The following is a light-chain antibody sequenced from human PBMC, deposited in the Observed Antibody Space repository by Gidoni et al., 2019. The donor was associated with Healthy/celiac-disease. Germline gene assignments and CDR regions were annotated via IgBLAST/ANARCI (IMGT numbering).Light chain of an antibody. CDR2: WAS. CDR3: QQYYSTFWT. J-gene: IGKJ1*01. V-gene: IGKV4-1*01. CDR1: QSVLYCSNNKNY. Sequence: DIVMTQSPDSLAVSLGERATINCKSSQSVLYCSNNKNYLAWYQQKPGQPPKLLIYWASTRESGVPDRFSGSGSGTDFTLTISSLQAEDVAVYYCQQYYSTFWTFGQGTKVEIK.